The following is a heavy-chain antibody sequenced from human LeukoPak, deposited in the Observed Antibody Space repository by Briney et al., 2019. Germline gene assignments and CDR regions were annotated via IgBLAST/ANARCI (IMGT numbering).Heavy chain of an antibody. CDR2: IIPIFGTP. V-gene: IGHV1-69*13. Sequence: ASVEVSCKASGGTFSSYVISWVRQAPGQGLEWMGGIIPIFGTPNYAQKFQGRVTITADESTSTAYMELSSLRSEDTAVYYCARDPKNYYDSSGTSYYYYGMDVWGQGTTVTVSS. D-gene: IGHD3-22*01. CDR1: GGTFSSYV. CDR3: ARDPKNYYDSSGTSYYYYGMDV. J-gene: IGHJ6*02.